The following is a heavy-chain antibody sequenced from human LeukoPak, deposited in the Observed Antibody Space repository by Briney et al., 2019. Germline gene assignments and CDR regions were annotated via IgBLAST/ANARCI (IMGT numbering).Heavy chain of an antibody. CDR2: IYHSGTS. CDR1: GGXISSGGFY. Sequence: SETLSLTCTVSGGXISSGGFYWSWIRQPPGRGLEWIGYIYHSGTSYYNPSLKSRLSMSVDTSENQFSLNLNSVTAADTAVYYCARDGDYHASGSVFFDFWGQGILVTVSS. V-gene: IGHV4-31*03. CDR3: ARDGDYHASGSVFFDF. D-gene: IGHD3-10*01. J-gene: IGHJ4*02.